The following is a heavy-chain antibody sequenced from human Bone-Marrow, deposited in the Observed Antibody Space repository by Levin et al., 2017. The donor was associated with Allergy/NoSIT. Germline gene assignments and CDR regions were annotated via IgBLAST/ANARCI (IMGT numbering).Heavy chain of an antibody. CDR3: AKELPLLGYCSGGSCDSTEEYFQH. D-gene: IGHD2-15*01. Sequence: GGSLRLSCAASGFTFSSYAMSWVRQAPGKGLEWVSAISGSGGSTYYADSVKGRFTISRDNSKNTLYLQMNSLRAEDTAVYYCAKELPLLGYCSGGSCDSTEEYFQHWGQGTLVTVSS. CDR1: GFTFSSYA. J-gene: IGHJ1*01. V-gene: IGHV3-23*01. CDR2: ISGSGGST.